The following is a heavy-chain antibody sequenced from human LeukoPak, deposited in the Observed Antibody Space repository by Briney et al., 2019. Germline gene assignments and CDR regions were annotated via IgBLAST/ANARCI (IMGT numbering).Heavy chain of an antibody. Sequence: GGSLRLSCAASGFTFSSYAMSWVRQAPGKGLEWVSTISASGGSTYYADSVKGRFTISRDNSKNTLYLQMNSLRAEDTAVYYRAKGIKSFGYWGQGTLVTVSS. J-gene: IGHJ4*02. CDR1: GFTFSSYA. CDR2: ISASGGST. CDR3: AKGIKSFGY. D-gene: IGHD3-10*01. V-gene: IGHV3-23*01.